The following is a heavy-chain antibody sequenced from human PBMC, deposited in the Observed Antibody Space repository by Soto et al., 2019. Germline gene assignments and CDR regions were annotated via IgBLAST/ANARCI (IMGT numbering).Heavy chain of an antibody. CDR1: GFTFSNYA. Sequence: EVQLLESGGGLVQPGGSLRLSCAASGFTFSNYAMSWVRQAPGKGLEWVSAVSGGGSNTYFAESVRGRFTISRDNSENTLYLQLNRLGAEDTAVYYCARSGSDWFPFDYWGQGALLTVSS. D-gene: IGHD6-19*01. CDR3: ARSGSDWFPFDY. J-gene: IGHJ4*02. V-gene: IGHV3-23*01. CDR2: VSGGGSNT.